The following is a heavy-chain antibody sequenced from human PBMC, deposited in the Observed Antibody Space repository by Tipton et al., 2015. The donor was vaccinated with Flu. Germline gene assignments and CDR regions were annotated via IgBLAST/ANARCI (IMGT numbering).Heavy chain of an antibody. CDR3: ARGGDGMDV. CDR1: GFTFSNQW. V-gene: IGHV3-7*01. J-gene: IGHJ6*02. CDR2: ISQDGGAK. Sequence: LRLSCAASGFTFSNQWMHWVRQAPGKGLEWVAIISQDGGAKYYVDSVKGRFTISRDNARDSLYLQINSLRDEDTALYYCARGGDGMDVWGQGTTVTVSS.